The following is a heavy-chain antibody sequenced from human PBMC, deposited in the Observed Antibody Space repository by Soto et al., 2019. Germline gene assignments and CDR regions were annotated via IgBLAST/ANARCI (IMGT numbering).Heavy chain of an antibody. Sequence: GESLKISCKGSGYSFTSYWIVWVRQMPGKGLEWMGIIYPGDSDTRYSPSFQGQVTISADKSISTAYLQWSSLKASDTAMYYCARSLGRGYSYGYSPYGMDVWGQGTTVTVS. D-gene: IGHD5-18*01. CDR3: ARSLGRGYSYGYSPYGMDV. CDR1: GYSFTSYW. J-gene: IGHJ6*02. CDR2: IYPGDSDT. V-gene: IGHV5-51*01.